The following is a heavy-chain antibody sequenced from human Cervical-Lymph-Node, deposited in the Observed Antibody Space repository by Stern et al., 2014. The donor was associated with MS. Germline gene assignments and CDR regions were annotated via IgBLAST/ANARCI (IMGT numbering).Heavy chain of an antibody. V-gene: IGHV3-11*06. CDR2: ISSNRAYT. Sequence: VQLEESGGGLVKSGGSLRLSCAASGSTISGYYMTWIRQAPGKGLEWLSYISSNRAYTNYADSVKGRITVSRDNAKNSGYLQMNSLRVEDTAVYYCARAAWFGEPLGLWGQGTLVTVSS. CDR3: ARAAWFGEPLGL. CDR1: GSTISGYY. D-gene: IGHD3-10*01. J-gene: IGHJ4*02.